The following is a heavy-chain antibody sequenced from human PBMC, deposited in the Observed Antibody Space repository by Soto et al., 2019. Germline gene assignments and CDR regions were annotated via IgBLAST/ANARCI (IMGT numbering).Heavy chain of an antibody. J-gene: IGHJ4*02. CDR1: GYTFAFYF. CDR2: INPTGGPT. V-gene: IGHV1-46*01. Sequence: ASVKVSCKASGYTFAFYFIHWVRQAPGHGLEWMGTINPTGGPTSYAQKFQGRVTMTRDTSTNTVYMELTSLTYDDTAVYYCTRAEEMATIRFEHWGQGPLVTVSS. CDR3: TRAEEMATIRFEH.